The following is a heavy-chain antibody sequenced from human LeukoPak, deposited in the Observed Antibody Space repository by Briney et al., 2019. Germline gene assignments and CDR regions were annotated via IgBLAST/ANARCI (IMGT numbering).Heavy chain of an antibody. D-gene: IGHD3-3*01. CDR1: GLRFRSYA. CDR3: ARVHFGSDSFDF. Sequence: GGSLRLSCVASGLRFRSYAMNWVRQAPGKGLECISTISDDSSFTYYADSVRGRFTISRDNAKNSLYLQMNSLRAEDTAVYYCARVHFGSDSFDFWGQGTMVTVSS. J-gene: IGHJ3*01. CDR2: ISDDSSFT. V-gene: IGHV3-21*01.